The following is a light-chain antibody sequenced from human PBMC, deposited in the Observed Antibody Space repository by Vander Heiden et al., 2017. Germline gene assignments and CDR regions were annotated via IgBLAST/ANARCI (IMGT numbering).Light chain of an antibody. CDR1: SSNIGEGYA. CDR2: DSY. J-gene: IGLJ2*01. CDR3: QCYGSSLGTVI. Sequence: QSVLAQPPSWAGAPGQSVSVSCTGSSSNIGEGYAVHWYQQPPGTAHNFLIYDSYCRPSVVPDRFSGSRSGTSTSLAITGLQAEDEADYYCQCYGSSLGTVIIGGGTKLTVL. V-gene: IGLV1-40*01.